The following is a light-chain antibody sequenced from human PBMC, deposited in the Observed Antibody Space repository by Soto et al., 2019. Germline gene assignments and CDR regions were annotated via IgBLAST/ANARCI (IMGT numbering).Light chain of an antibody. V-gene: IGLV1-40*01. CDR2: GND. J-gene: IGLJ3*02. CDR3: QAYDNSRSAGV. Sequence: QSVLTQPPSVSGAPGQRVTVSCAGSSSNIGAGYDVHWYQQLPGSAPQLLIYGNDNRPSGVPDRFSGSKSDTSASLAITGLQAEDEGDYYCQAYDNSRSAGVFGGGTKLTVL. CDR1: SSNIGAGYD.